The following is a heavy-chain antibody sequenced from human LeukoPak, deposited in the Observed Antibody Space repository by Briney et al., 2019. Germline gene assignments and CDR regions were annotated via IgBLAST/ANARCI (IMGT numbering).Heavy chain of an antibody. V-gene: IGHV1-69*13. Sequence: SVKVSPKSSLGTSRRYPISRVRQAPGQGGEWMGGIIPIFGTANYAQKLQGRVTITSDESTSTAYMALSRLRSQDTAGYYCARDQGYRYGYGDFDYWGQGTLVTVSS. CDR1: LGTSRRYP. CDR3: ARDQGYRYGYGDFDY. D-gene: IGHD5-18*01. CDR2: IIPIFGTA. J-gene: IGHJ4*02.